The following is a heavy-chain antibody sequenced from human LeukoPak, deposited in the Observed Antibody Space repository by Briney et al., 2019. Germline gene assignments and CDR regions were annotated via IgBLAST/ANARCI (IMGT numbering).Heavy chain of an antibody. CDR2: ISGSGGST. Sequence: PGGSLRLSCAASGFTFSSYAMHWVRQAPGKGLEWVSAISGSGGSTYYADSVKGRFTISRDNSKNTLYLQMNSLRAEDTAVYYCARVLVRGVKDFDYWGQGTLVTVSS. V-gene: IGHV3-23*01. D-gene: IGHD3-10*01. J-gene: IGHJ4*02. CDR1: GFTFSSYA. CDR3: ARVLVRGVKDFDY.